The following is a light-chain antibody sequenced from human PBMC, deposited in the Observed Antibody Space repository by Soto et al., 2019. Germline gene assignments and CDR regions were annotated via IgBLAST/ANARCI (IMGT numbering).Light chain of an antibody. V-gene: IGKV4-1*01. Sequence: DIVMTQSPDSLAVSLGERATINCKSSQSVLYSSNNKNYIAWYQQRPGQPPKLLIYWASTRESVVPVRFSGSGSETDFTLTITSLQAEDVAVYYCQQYESTPPTFGQGTKLEIK. J-gene: IGKJ2*01. CDR1: QSVLYSSNNKNY. CDR2: WAS. CDR3: QQYESTPPT.